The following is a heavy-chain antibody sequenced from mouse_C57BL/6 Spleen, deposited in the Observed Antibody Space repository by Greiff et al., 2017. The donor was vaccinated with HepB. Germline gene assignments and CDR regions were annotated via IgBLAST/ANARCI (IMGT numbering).Heavy chain of an antibody. V-gene: IGHV1-69*01. CDR1: GYTFTSYW. J-gene: IGHJ2*01. Sequence: VQLQQPGAELVMPGASVKLSCKASGYTFTSYWMHWVKQRPGQGLEWIGEIDPSDSYTNYNQKFKGKSTLTVDKSSSTAYMQLSSLTSEDSAVYYCAREFDYWGLGTTLTVSS. CDR3: AREFDY. CDR2: IDPSDSYT.